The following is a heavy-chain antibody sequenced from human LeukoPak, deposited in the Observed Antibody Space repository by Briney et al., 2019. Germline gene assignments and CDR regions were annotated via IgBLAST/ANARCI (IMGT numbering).Heavy chain of an antibody. Sequence: GASVKVSCKASGYTFTCYHLHWVRQAPGQGLEWMGRINPNSGGTNYAQKFQGRVTMTRDTSINTAYMELSSLRSDDTAVYYCARGRADRYNWNDGPDYWGQGTLVTVSS. CDR2: INPNSGGT. CDR3: ARGRADRYNWNDGPDY. V-gene: IGHV1-2*06. CDR1: GYTFTCYH. D-gene: IGHD1-20*01. J-gene: IGHJ4*02.